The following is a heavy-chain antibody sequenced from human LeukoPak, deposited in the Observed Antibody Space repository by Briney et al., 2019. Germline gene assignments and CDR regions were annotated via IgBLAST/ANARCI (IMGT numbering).Heavy chain of an antibody. CDR1: GFTFTGYF. Sequence: ASVKASCKASGFTFTGYFIHWVRQAPGQGLQWMGWIKPNSGATNYAQKFQGRVTMTRDTSISTAYMELSRLRSDDTAMYYCATNDILTGYYLDYWGLGTLVTVSS. J-gene: IGHJ4*02. D-gene: IGHD3-9*01. V-gene: IGHV1-2*02. CDR3: ATNDILTGYYLDY. CDR2: IKPNSGAT.